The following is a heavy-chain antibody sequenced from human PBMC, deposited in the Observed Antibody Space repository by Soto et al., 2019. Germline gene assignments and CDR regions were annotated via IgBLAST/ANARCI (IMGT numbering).Heavy chain of an antibody. CDR1: GYTFIDYG. CDR2: ISGYNGDT. Sequence: AASVKVSCKASGYTFIDYGVSWVRQAPGQGLEWMGWISGYNGDTKYARNLQGRVAMTTDTSTSTAYMELGSLRSDDTAVYYCARGDCSSTSCYYIRYSGMDVWG. CDR3: ARGDCSSTSCYYIRYSGMDV. J-gene: IGHJ6*02. V-gene: IGHV1-18*01. D-gene: IGHD2-2*01.